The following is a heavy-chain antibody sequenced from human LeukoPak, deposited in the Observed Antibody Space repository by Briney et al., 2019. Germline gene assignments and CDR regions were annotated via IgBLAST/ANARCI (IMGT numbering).Heavy chain of an antibody. V-gene: IGHV3-30*03. CDR3: ARTDETAPAEDFQH. D-gene: IGHD2-21*02. J-gene: IGHJ1*01. CDR2: ISYDGSGN. CDR1: GFTFSTYG. Sequence: PGGALRLSCSASGFTFSTYGMHWVPQAPGKGLERVAVISYDGSGNYYADSVKGRFTISRDNSKNTLYLQMNSLRAEDTAVYYCARTDETAPAEDFQHWGQGTLVTVSS.